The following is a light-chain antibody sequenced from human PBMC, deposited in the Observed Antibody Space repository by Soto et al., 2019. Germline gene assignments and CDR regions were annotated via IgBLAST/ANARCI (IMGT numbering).Light chain of an antibody. J-gene: IGKJ3*01. CDR2: AAS. Sequence: EIVLPQSPETLSLSPGERATLFCRASQTLSINSLAWYQQKPGQAPRLLIYAASTRHTGIPDRFNGSGSGTDFALTINRLEPEDFAVYFCQQYDGAPLTFGPGTKVDVK. CDR3: QQYDGAPLT. V-gene: IGKV3-20*01. CDR1: QTLSINS.